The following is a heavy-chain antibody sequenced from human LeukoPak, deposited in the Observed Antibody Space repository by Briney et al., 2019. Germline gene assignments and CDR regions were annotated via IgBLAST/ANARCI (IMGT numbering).Heavy chain of an antibody. D-gene: IGHD6-6*01. Sequence: SETLSLTCTVSGGSISSYYRSWIRQPPGKGLEWIGYIYYSGSTNYNPSLKSRVTISVDTSKNQFSLKLSSVTAADTAVYYCARMVSSSHFDYWGQGTLVTVSS. CDR1: GGSISSYY. V-gene: IGHV4-59*01. CDR2: IYYSGST. J-gene: IGHJ4*02. CDR3: ARMVSSSHFDY.